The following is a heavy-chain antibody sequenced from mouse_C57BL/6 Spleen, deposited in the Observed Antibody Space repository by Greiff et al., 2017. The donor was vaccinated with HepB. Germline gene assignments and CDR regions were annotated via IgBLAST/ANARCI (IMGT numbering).Heavy chain of an antibody. D-gene: IGHD1-1*01. V-gene: IGHV1-69*01. CDR3: ARRAIPYGSSWYFDV. CDR1: GYTFTSYW. J-gene: IGHJ1*03. CDR2: IDPSDSYT. Sequence: QVQLQQPGAELVMPGASVKLSCKASGYTFTSYWMHWVKQRPGQGLEWIGEIDPSDSYTNYNQKFKGKSTLTVDKSTSTAYMQLSSLTSEDSAVYYCARRAIPYGSSWYFDVWGTGTTVTVSS.